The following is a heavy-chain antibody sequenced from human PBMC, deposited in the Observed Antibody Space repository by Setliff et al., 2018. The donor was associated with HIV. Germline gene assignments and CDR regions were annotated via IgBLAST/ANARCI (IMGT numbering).Heavy chain of an antibody. V-gene: IGHV3-49*04. CDR1: GFTFGDYS. Sequence: GGSLRLSCRGSGFTFGDYSMSWVRQAPGKGLEWVGFIKSKAYGGTTEYAASVKGRFTLSRDDSRDIAYLQMNSLKTEDTAVYYCARDFSYGYFIYCMDVWGQGTTVAVSS. CDR2: IKSKAYGGTT. CDR3: ARDFSYGYFIYCMDV. D-gene: IGHD5-18*01. J-gene: IGHJ6*02.